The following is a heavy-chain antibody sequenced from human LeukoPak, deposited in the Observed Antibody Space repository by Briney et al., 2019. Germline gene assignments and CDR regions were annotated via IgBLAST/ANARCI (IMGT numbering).Heavy chain of an antibody. CDR1: GGTFSSYA. CDR3: AREAGSSWSYYFDY. J-gene: IGHJ4*02. CDR2: IIPIFGTA. V-gene: IGHV1-69*05. Sequence: ASVKVPCKASGGTFSSYAISWVRQAPGQGLEWMGRIIPIFGTANYAQKFQGRVTITTDESTSTAYMELSSLRSEDTAVYYCAREAGSSWSYYFDYWGQGTLVTVSS. D-gene: IGHD6-13*01.